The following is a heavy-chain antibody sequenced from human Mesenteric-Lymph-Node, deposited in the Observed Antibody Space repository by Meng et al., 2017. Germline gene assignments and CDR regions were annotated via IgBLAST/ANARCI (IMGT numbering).Heavy chain of an antibody. J-gene: IGHJ4*02. Sequence: PRQESGPGLVKPSGTLSLPSAVSGGSISISTWWSWVRQPPGKGLEWIGEIYHSGGTNYNPSLRGRVTISLDKSKNQFSLTLRSVTAADTAVYYCARDPYATGWAGWGQGTLVTVSS. CDR2: IYHSGGT. D-gene: IGHD6-19*01. CDR3: ARDPYATGWAG. CDR1: GGSISISTW. V-gene: IGHV4-4*02.